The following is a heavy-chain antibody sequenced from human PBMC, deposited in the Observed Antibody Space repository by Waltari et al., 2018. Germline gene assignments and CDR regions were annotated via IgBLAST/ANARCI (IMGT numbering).Heavy chain of an antibody. CDR1: GYSISSGYY. CDR3: ARNHKHYGDLGY. J-gene: IGHJ4*02. CDR2: IYHSGST. D-gene: IGHD4-17*01. Sequence: QVQLQESGPGLVKPSETLSLTCAVSGYSISSGYYWGWIRQPPGKGLEWIGSIYHSGSTYYNPSLKSRVTISVDTSKNQFSLKLSSVTAADTAVYYCARNHKHYGDLGYWGQGTLVTVSS. V-gene: IGHV4-38-2*01.